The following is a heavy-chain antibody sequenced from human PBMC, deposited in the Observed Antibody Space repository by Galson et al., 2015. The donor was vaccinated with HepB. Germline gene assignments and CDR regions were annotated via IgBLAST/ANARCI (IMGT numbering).Heavy chain of an antibody. CDR2: INPNSGGT. CDR1: GYTFTGYY. Sequence: SVKVSCKASGYTFTGYYMHWVRQAPGQGLEWMGRINPNSGGTNYAQKFQGRVTMTRDTSISTAYMELSRLRSDDTAVYYCARTLGDYASFDYWGQGTLVTVSS. V-gene: IGHV1-2*06. J-gene: IGHJ4*02. D-gene: IGHD4-17*01. CDR3: ARTLGDYASFDY.